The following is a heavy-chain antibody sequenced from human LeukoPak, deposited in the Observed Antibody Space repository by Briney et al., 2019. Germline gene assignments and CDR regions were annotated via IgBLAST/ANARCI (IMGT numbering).Heavy chain of an antibody. Sequence: GGSLRLSCAASGFTFSSYSMNWVRQAPGKGLEWVSYISSGSSTIYYADSVKGRFTISRDNAKNSLYLQMNSLRAEDTAVYYCARASTPRGGYNFQHWGQGTLVTVSS. J-gene: IGHJ1*01. V-gene: IGHV3-48*01. CDR3: ARASTPRGGYNFQH. CDR2: ISSGSSTI. CDR1: GFTFSSYS. D-gene: IGHD5-24*01.